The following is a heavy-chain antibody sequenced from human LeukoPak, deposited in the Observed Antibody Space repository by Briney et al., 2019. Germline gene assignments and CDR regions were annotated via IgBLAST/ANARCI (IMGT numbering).Heavy chain of an antibody. J-gene: IGHJ6*03. CDR3: GRDRYYYDSSGYIRMDV. D-gene: IGHD3-22*01. CDR1: GGSISSYY. CDR2: IHTTGST. V-gene: IGHV4-4*07. Sequence: SETLSLTCTVSGGSISSYYWSWIRQPAGKGLEWIGRIHTTGSTNYNPSLKSRVTMSVDTSKNQFSLKLSSVTAADTAVYYCGRDRYYYDSSGYIRMDVWGKGTTVTISS.